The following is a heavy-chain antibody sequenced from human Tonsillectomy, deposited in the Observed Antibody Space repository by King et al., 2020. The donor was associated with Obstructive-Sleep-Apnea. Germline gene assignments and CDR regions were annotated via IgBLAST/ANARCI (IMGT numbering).Heavy chain of an antibody. CDR1: GGSISSGGYY. CDR3: AGELLWFGESLGGMDV. Sequence: VQLQESGPGLVKPSQTLSLTCTVSGGSISSGGYYWSWIRQHPGKGLEWIGYIYYSGSTYYNPSLKSRVTISVDTSKNQFSLKLSSVTAADTAVYYCAGELLWFGESLGGMDVWGQGTTVTVSS. D-gene: IGHD3-10*01. CDR2: IYYSGST. J-gene: IGHJ6*02. V-gene: IGHV4-31*03.